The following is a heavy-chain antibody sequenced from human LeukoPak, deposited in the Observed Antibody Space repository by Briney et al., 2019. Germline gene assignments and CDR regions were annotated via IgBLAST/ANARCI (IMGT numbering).Heavy chain of an antibody. J-gene: IGHJ3*02. CDR1: GGSISSSSYY. CDR3: ARGAVAAFDI. CDR2: IYYSGST. Sequence: SETLSLTCTVSGGSISSSSYYWGWIRQPPGKGLDWIGSIYYSGSTYYNPSLKSRFTISVDTSKNQFSLKLSSVTAADTAVYYCARGAVAAFDIWGQGTMVTVSS. V-gene: IGHV4-39*07.